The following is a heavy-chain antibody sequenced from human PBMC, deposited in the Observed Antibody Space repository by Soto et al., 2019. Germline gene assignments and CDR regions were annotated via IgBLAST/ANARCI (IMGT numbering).Heavy chain of an antibody. Sequence: SETLSLTCTVSGGSISSYYWSWIRQPPGKGLEWIGYIYYSGSTNYNPSLKSRVTISVDTSKNQFSLKLSSVTAADTAVYYCARGSHYDILTGVGIDYWGQGTLVTVSS. V-gene: IGHV4-59*01. CDR3: ARGSHYDILTGVGIDY. J-gene: IGHJ4*02. D-gene: IGHD3-9*01. CDR1: GGSISSYY. CDR2: IYYSGST.